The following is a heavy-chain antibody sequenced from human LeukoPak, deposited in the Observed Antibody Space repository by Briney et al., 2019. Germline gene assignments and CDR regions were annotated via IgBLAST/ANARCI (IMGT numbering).Heavy chain of an antibody. CDR2: LYTSEST. CDR3: ARRSSGKTGFDP. D-gene: IGHD6-19*01. V-gene: IGHV4-4*09. CDR1: GRSISSYY. Sequence: SETLSLTRTLSGRSISSYYWSWLRHPPGKGLEWIGYLYTSESTNYNPSIKRLVTILVNSSKKQFSQKLSSVTAADAAVYYCARRSSGKTGFDPWGQGTLVTVSS. J-gene: IGHJ5*02.